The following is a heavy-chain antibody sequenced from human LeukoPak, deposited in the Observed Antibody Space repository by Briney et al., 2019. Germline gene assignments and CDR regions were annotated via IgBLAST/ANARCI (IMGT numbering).Heavy chain of an antibody. J-gene: IGHJ4*02. CDR2: MNPNSGNT. CDR1: GYTFTSYD. Sequence: ASVKVSCKASGYTFTSYDINWVRQATGQGLEWMGWMNPNSGNTGYAQKFQGRVTMTRNTSISTAYMELGSLRPEDTAVYYCARGRGSYDTLTGYYTDFDYWGQGTLVTVSS. CDR3: ARGRGSYDTLTGYYTDFDY. D-gene: IGHD3-9*01. V-gene: IGHV1-8*01.